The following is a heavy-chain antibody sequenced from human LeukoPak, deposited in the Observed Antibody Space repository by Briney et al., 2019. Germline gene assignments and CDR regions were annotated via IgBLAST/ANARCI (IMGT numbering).Heavy chain of an antibody. CDR3: ARDQVDGVTGNYFDY. Sequence: SETLSLTCTVSGGSINNYWSWIRQPPGKGLEWIGYVFHTGSTNYNPSLGGRVTMSIDTSKNQFSLELTSVTAADTAIYYCARDQVDGVTGNYFDYWGQGTLVTVSS. V-gene: IGHV4-59*01. CDR1: GGSINNY. J-gene: IGHJ4*02. D-gene: IGHD1-1*01. CDR2: VFHTGST.